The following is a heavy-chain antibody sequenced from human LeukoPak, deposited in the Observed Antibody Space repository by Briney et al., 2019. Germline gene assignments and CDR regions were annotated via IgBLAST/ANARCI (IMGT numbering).Heavy chain of an antibody. V-gene: IGHV3-53*01. CDR3: ARDNSYYDSSGYYDH. CDR1: GFTVSSNY. D-gene: IGHD3-22*01. Sequence: PGGSLRLSCAASGFTVSSNYRSWVRQAPGKGLEWVSVIYSGGSTYYADSVKGRFTISRDNSKNTLYLQMNSLRAEDTAVYYCARDNSYYDSSGYYDHWGQGTLVTVSS. CDR2: IYSGGST. J-gene: IGHJ4*02.